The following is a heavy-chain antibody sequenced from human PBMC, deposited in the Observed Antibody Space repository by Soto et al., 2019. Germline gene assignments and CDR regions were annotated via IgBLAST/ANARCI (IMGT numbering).Heavy chain of an antibody. CDR2: ITGSGSYT. V-gene: IGHV3-23*01. J-gene: IGHJ4*02. D-gene: IGHD3-10*01. CDR3: AKIPTGSGSSKFDY. Sequence: GGSLRLSCAASGFTFRTDAMNWVRQAPGKGLEWISAITGSGSYTYYADSVGGRFSISRDNSQNTLYLQMNNLRGDDTAIYYCAKIPTGSGSSKFDYWGQGIQVTSPQ. CDR1: GFTFRTDA.